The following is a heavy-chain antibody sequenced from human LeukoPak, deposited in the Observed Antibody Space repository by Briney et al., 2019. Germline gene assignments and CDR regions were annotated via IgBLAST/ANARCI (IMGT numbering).Heavy chain of an antibody. CDR1: GFTFSSYG. CDR3: AKDISGWYGSFAFDI. CDR2: IRYDGSNK. Sequence: PGGSLRLSCAASGFTFSSYGMHWVRQAPGKGLEWVAFIRYDGSNKYYADSVKGRLTISRDNSKNTLYLQMNSLRAEDTAVYYCAKDISGWYGSFAFDIWGQGTMVTVSS. V-gene: IGHV3-30*02. J-gene: IGHJ3*02. D-gene: IGHD6-19*01.